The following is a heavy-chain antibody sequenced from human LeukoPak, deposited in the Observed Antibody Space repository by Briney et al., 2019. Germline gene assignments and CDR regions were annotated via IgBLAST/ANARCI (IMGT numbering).Heavy chain of an antibody. V-gene: IGHV4-31*03. D-gene: IGHD6-13*01. CDR2: IYYSGST. CDR3: ARKASIAAAGPGPYYYGMDV. Sequence: SETLSLTCTVSGGSISSGGYYWSWIRQHPGKGLEWIGYIYYSGSTYYNSSLKSRVTISVDTSKNQFSLKLSSVTAADTAVYYCARKASIAAAGPGPYYYGMDVWGQGTTVTVSS. J-gene: IGHJ6*02. CDR1: GGSISSGGYY.